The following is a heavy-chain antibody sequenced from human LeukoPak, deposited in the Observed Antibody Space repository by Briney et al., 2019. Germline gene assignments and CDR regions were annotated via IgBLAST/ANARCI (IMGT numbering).Heavy chain of an antibody. CDR3: AKGNWANPYYFDY. J-gene: IGHJ4*02. CDR1: GFTFSSYS. V-gene: IGHV3-7*03. Sequence: PGGSLRLSCAASGFTFSSYSMNWVRQAPGKGLEWVANINPDGGDKYYVDSVKGRFTISRDNAKNSLYLQMNSLRAEDTALYYCAKGNWANPYYFDYWGQGTLVTVSS. D-gene: IGHD7-27*01. CDR2: INPDGGDK.